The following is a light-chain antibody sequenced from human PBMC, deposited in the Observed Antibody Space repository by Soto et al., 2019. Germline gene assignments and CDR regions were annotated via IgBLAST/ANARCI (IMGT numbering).Light chain of an antibody. CDR1: QSVSSSY. V-gene: IGKV3-20*01. J-gene: IGKJ5*01. Sequence: EIVLTQSPVALSLSPGESATLSCRASQSVSSSYLGWYQQKPGQAPRLLIYGASSRAAGIPHRFSGSGSGTDFTLTISRLEPEDFAVYYCQQYGSSSITFGQGTRLEIK. CDR2: GAS. CDR3: QQYGSSSIT.